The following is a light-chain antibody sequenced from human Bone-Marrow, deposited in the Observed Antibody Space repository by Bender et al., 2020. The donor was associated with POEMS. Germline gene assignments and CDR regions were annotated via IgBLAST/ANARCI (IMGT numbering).Light chain of an antibody. CDR2: DVT. V-gene: IGLV2-11*01. CDR3: FSYAGRGRGV. CDR1: SNDVGGYEF. Sequence: QPALTQPRSVSGSPGQSVTISCTGSSNDVGGYEFVSWYQQHPGKAPKLMMYDVTKRPSGVPGRFSGSKSGNTASLTIFGLETDDEADYYCFSYAGRGRGVFGGGTKLTVL. J-gene: IGLJ3*02.